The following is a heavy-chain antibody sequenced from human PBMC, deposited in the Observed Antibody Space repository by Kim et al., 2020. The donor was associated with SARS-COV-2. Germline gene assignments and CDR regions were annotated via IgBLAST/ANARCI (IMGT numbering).Heavy chain of an antibody. CDR1: GFTFSSYA. V-gene: IGHV3-23*01. CDR3: ADLLWFGDEATDY. CDR2: ISGSGGST. D-gene: IGHD3-10*01. J-gene: IGHJ4*02. Sequence: GALRLSCAASGFTFSSYAMSWVRQAPGKGLEWVSAISGSGGSTYYADSVKGRFTISRDNSKNTLYLQMNSLRAEDTAVYYCADLLWFGDEATDYWGQGTLVTVSS.